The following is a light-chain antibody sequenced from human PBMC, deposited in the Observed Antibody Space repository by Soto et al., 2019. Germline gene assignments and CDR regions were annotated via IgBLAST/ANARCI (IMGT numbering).Light chain of an antibody. CDR2: EAS. CDR1: SSDVGSYNL. Sequence: QSALTQPASVSGSPGQSITISCTGTSSDVGSYNLVSWYQQHPGKVPKIMIYEASKRPSGAPNRFSGSKSGNTASLTISGLQAEDEADYYCCSYAGSSTWVFGTGTKVTVL. J-gene: IGLJ1*01. V-gene: IGLV2-23*01. CDR3: CSYAGSSTWV.